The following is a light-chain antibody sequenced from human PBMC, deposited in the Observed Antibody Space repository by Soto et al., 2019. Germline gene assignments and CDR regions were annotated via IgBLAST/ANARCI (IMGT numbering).Light chain of an antibody. CDR2: LNSDGSH. Sequence: QLVLTQSPSASASLGASVKLTCTLSSGHSNNAIAWHQQQPEKGPRYLMKLNSDGSHSKGDGIPDRFSGSSSGDERYLTISSLQSEDEADYYCQTWGTGIQVFGGGTKVTVL. V-gene: IGLV4-69*01. CDR1: SGHSNNA. J-gene: IGLJ3*02. CDR3: QTWGTGIQV.